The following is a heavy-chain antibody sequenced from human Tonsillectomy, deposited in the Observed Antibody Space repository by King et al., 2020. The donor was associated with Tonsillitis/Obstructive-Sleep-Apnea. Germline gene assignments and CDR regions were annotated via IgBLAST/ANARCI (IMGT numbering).Heavy chain of an antibody. CDR3: ATGIAAAGWECFDP. D-gene: IGHD6-13*01. CDR1: GFTFSSYA. Sequence: VQLVESGGGLIQPGGSLRLSCAASGFTFSSYAMTWVRQAPGKGLEWVSTITASGGSTYYADSLKGRFTISRDNSKNTLYLQMNSLRAEDTAVYYCATGIAAAGWECFDPWGQGTLVTVSS. V-gene: IGHV3-23*04. CDR2: ITASGGST. J-gene: IGHJ5*02.